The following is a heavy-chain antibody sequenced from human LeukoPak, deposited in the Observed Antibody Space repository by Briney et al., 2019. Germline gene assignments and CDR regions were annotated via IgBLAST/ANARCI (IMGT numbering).Heavy chain of an antibody. J-gene: IGHJ4*02. CDR2: INGDGSER. D-gene: IGHD5-24*01. CDR1: GFTFSSAW. V-gene: IGHV3-7*01. Sequence: PGGSLRLSCVASGFTFSSAWMTWVRQAPGKGPEWVANINGDGSERYYVASVKGRFTISRDNAKNSLYLQMNSLRAEDTAVYYCTRDFGWQQFDYWGQGTLVTVSS. CDR3: TRDFGWQQFDY.